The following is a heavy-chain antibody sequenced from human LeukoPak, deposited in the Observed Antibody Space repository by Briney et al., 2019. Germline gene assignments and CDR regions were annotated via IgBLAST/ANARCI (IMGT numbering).Heavy chain of an antibody. CDR1: GFTFSSYA. D-gene: IGHD2-15*01. CDR2: IRYDGSNK. Sequence: PGGSLRLSCAASGFTFSSYAMHWVRQAPGKGLEWVAFIRYDGSNKYYADSVKGRFTISRDNSKNTLYLQMNSLRAEDTAVYYCAKDFWSGGSCYSLNYWGQGTLVTVSS. CDR3: AKDFWSGGSCYSLNY. J-gene: IGHJ4*02. V-gene: IGHV3-30*02.